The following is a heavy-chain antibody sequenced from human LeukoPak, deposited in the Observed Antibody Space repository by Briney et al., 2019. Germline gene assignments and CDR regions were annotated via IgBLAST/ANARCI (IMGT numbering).Heavy chain of an antibody. CDR3: ARDLRADDPFNHHYYMDV. D-gene: IGHD1-14*01. CDR2: IYTNEIT. V-gene: IGHV4-4*07. Sequence: PSETLSLTCTVSGVSISHYYWSWIRQPAGKGLEWIGRIYTNEITNFNPSLKRRVTMSIDTSKSQFSLSLTSVTAADAAIYYCARDLRADDPFNHHYYMDVWGRGTPVIVSS. CDR1: GVSISHYY. J-gene: IGHJ6*03.